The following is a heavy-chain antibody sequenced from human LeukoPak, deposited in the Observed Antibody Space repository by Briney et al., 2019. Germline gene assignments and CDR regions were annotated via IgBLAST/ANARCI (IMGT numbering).Heavy chain of an antibody. CDR1: GFTFSTFW. CDR2: INHDGSDT. V-gene: IGHV3-74*01. J-gene: IGHJ4*02. Sequence: GGTLRLSCATSGFTFSTFWMHWVRHAPGKGLVWVSRINHDGSDTHYADSVKGRFTISRDNAKNPLYLQINSLRAEDTAVYYCVRDWGYDSSGYWQKYYDSWGQGTLVTVSS. D-gene: IGHD3-22*01. CDR3: VRDWGYDSSGYWQKYYDS.